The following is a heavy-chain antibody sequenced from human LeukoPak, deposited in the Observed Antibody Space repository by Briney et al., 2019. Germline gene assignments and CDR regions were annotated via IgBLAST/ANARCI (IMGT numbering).Heavy chain of an antibody. Sequence: ASVKVSCKASGYTFTGYYMHWVRQAPGQGLEWMGIINPSGGSTSYAQKFQGRVTMTRDMSTSTVYMELSSLRSEDTAVYYCARATGGLELLRKYFDYWGQGTLVTVSS. CDR2: INPSGGST. J-gene: IGHJ4*02. CDR1: GYTFTGYY. D-gene: IGHD1-7*01. V-gene: IGHV1-46*01. CDR3: ARATGGLELLRKYFDY.